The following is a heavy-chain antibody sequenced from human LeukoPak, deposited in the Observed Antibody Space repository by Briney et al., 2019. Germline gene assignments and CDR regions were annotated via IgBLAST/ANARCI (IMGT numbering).Heavy chain of an antibody. CDR3: ARMAWVPAAQGAFDI. CDR2: IYTSGST. J-gene: IGHJ3*02. V-gene: IGHV4-4*07. CDR1: GGSISSYY. Sequence: PSETLSLTCTVSGGSISSYYWSWIRQPAGKGLEWIGRIYTSGSTNYNPSLKSRVTMSVDTSKNQFSLKLSSVTAADTAVYYCARMAWVPAAQGAFDIWGQGTMVTVSS. D-gene: IGHD2-2*01.